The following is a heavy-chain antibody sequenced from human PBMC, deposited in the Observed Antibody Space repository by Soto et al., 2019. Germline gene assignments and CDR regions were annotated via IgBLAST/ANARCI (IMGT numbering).Heavy chain of an antibody. CDR2: INHSGST. J-gene: IGHJ6*02. CDR1: GGSFSGYY. CDR3: AREKAYYDFWSGYYTRGMKTYYYFGMDV. Sequence: SETLSLTCAVYGGSFSGYYWSWIRQPPGKGLEWIGEINHSGSTNYNPSLKSRVTISVDTSKNQFSLKLSSVTAADTAVYYCAREKAYYDFWSGYYTRGMKTYYYFGMDVWGQGTTVTVSS. D-gene: IGHD3-3*01. V-gene: IGHV4-34*01.